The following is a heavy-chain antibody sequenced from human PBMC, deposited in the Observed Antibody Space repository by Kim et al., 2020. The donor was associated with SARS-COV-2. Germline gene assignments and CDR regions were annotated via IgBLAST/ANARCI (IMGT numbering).Heavy chain of an antibody. Sequence: GGSLRLFCAASGFAFDDYGMSWVRQVPGKGLEWVAGINWNGAYTNYADSVKGRFTISRDNAKNSLSLQMNSVRVEDTAFYHCARNSAMATTAGDAFHIWG. D-gene: IGHD5-12*01. V-gene: IGHV3-20*01. CDR3: ARNSAMATTAGDAFHI. CDR2: INWNGAYT. J-gene: IGHJ3*02. CDR1: GFAFDDYG.